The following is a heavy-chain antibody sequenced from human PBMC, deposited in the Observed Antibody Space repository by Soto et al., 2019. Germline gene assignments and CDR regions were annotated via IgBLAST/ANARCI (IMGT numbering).Heavy chain of an antibody. CDR2: IYYSGST. D-gene: IGHD3-16*01. J-gene: IGHJ3*02. CDR3: ARATPAEMAPIGGHDAFDI. Sequence: SETLSLTCTVSGGSISSGGYYWSWIRQHPGKGLEWIGYIYYSGSTYYNPSLKSRVTISVDTSKNQFSLKLSSVTAADTAVYYCARATPAEMAPIGGHDAFDIWGQGTMVTISS. V-gene: IGHV4-31*03. CDR1: GGSISSGGYY.